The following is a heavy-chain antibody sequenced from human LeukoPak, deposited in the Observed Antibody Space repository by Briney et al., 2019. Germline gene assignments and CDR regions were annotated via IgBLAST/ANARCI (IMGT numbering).Heavy chain of an antibody. Sequence: GGSLRLSCAASGFTVSSNYMSWVRQAPGKGLEWVSVIYSGGSTYYADSVKGRFTISRDNSKNTLYLQMNSLRAEDTAVYYCAKEEDSETYHTMRYWGQGTLVTVFS. V-gene: IGHV3-66*01. CDR3: AKEEDSETYHTMRY. CDR1: GFTVSSNY. D-gene: IGHD1-26*01. J-gene: IGHJ4*02. CDR2: IYSGGST.